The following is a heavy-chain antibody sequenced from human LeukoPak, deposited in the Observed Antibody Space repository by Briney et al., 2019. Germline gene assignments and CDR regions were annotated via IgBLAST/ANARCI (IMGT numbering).Heavy chain of an antibody. CDR2: IYYSGST. CDR1: GGSISSSSYY. V-gene: IGHV4-39*01. D-gene: IGHD4-23*01. Sequence: PSETLSLTCTVSGGSISSSSYYWGWIRQPPGKGLEWIGSIYYSGSTYYNPSLKRRVTISVDTSKNQFSLKLSSVAAADTAVYYCARRSKVVTPGWFDPWGQGTLVTVSS. J-gene: IGHJ5*02. CDR3: ARRSKVVTPGWFDP.